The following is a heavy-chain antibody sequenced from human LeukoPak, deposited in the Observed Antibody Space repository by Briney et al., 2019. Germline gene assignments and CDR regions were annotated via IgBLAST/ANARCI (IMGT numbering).Heavy chain of an antibody. J-gene: IGHJ3*02. CDR2: IKEDGSEK. Sequence: GGSLRLSCAASGFTFSSYWMSWVRQAPGKGLEWVAIIKEDGSEKYYVDSEKGRFTISRDNAENSLYLQMNSLRVEDTAVYYCARDVAAFDIWGQGTVVTVSS. CDR1: GFTFSSYW. CDR3: ARDVAAFDI. V-gene: IGHV3-7*01.